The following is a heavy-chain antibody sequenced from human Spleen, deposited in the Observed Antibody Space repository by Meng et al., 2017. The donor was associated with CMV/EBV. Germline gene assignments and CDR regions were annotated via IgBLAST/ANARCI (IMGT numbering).Heavy chain of an antibody. D-gene: IGHD7-27*01. V-gene: IGHV1-2*02. CDR1: GYTFTGYY. J-gene: IGHJ4*02. CDR2: IHPRRGNT. Sequence: ASVKVSCKASGYTFTGYYMHWVRQAPGQGLEWTGWIHPRRGNTNYAQQFQGRVTLTRDTSINTGYMELTRLTSDDTAVYYCARDNNWGPDYWGQGTLVTVSS. CDR3: ARDNNWGPDY.